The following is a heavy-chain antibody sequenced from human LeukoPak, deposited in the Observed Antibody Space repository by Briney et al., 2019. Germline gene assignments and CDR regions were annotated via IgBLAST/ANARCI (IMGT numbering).Heavy chain of an antibody. V-gene: IGHV3-23*01. D-gene: IGHD3-10*01. CDR1: GFTFSSYA. CDR2: ISGSGGST. CDR3: AKDGYYGSGSNWFDP. J-gene: IGHJ5*02. Sequence: GGSLRLSCAASGFTFSSYAMSWVRQAPGKGLEWVSAISGSGGSTYYADSVKGRFTISRDNSKNTLYLQMNSLRAEDTAVYYCAKDGYYGSGSNWFDPWGQGTLVTVSS.